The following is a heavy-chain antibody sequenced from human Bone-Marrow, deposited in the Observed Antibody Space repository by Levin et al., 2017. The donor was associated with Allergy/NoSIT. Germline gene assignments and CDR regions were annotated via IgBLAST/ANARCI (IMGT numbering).Heavy chain of an antibody. CDR2: ISAYNGNT. D-gene: IGHD3-3*01. CDR1: GYTFTSYG. J-gene: IGHJ3*02. Sequence: ASVKVSCKASGYTFTSYGISWVRQAPGQGLEWMGWISAYNGNTNYAQKLQGRVTMTTDTSTSTAYMELRSLRSDDTAVYYCARERGNTLRFLEWLLRGPDAFDIWGQGTMVTVSS. CDR3: ARERGNTLRFLEWLLRGPDAFDI. V-gene: IGHV1-18*01.